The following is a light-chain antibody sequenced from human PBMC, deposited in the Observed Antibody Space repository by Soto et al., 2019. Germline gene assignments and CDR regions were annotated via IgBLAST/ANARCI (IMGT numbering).Light chain of an antibody. J-gene: IGKJ3*01. CDR1: QSINNRY. Sequence: EIVLTQSPGTLSLSPGERATLSCRASQSINNRYLACYQQKPGQAPRLLIYAASSRATGIPARFSGSGSGTAFTITISRLEPDDFAVYYCEQFGSSPGFTFGPGTKVDIK. CDR2: AAS. CDR3: EQFGSSPGFT. V-gene: IGKV3-20*01.